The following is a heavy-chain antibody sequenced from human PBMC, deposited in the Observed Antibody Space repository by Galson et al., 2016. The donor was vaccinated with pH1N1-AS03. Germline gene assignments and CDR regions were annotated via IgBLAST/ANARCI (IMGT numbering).Heavy chain of an antibody. V-gene: IGHV4-61*09. CDR2: LFSSGST. D-gene: IGHD1-1*01. J-gene: IGHJ3*02. CDR1: GGSISSGYYY. CDR3: ARAEFRNDEGAFDI. Sequence: LSLTCTVPGGSISSGYYYWTWIRQPAGKGLEWIGHLFSSGSTNYNPSLKSRVTISVDPSKNQFSLKLNSVTAADAAVYYCARAEFRNDEGAFDIWGQGTMLTVSS.